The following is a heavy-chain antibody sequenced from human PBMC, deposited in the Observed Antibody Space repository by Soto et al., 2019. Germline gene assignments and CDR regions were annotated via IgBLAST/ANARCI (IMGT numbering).Heavy chain of an antibody. CDR3: ARPTYYDFWSGYQTGYYYYGMDV. V-gene: IGHV1-69*12. Sequence: QVQLVQSGAEVKKPGSSVKVSCKASGGTFSSYGISWVRQAPGQGLEWMGGIIPLIGTANYAQKFQGRVTITADESTSTAYMELSSLRSEDTAVYYCARPTYYDFWSGYQTGYYYYGMDVWGQGTTVTVSS. J-gene: IGHJ6*02. D-gene: IGHD3-3*01. CDR1: GGTFSSYG. CDR2: IIPLIGTA.